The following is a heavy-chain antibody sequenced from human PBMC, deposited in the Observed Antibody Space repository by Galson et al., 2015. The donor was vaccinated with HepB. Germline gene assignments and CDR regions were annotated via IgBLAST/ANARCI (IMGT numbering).Heavy chain of an antibody. CDR1: GFSLSTSGVG. Sequence: PALVKPTQTLTLTCTFSGFSLSTSGVGVGWIRQPPGKALEWLALIYWDDDKRYSPSLKSRLTITKDTSKNQVVLTMTNMDPVDTATCYCAHSRYYDSSGYCALFDYWGQGTLVTVSS. V-gene: IGHV2-5*02. CDR3: AHSRYYDSSGYCALFDY. D-gene: IGHD3-22*01. J-gene: IGHJ4*02. CDR2: IYWDDDK.